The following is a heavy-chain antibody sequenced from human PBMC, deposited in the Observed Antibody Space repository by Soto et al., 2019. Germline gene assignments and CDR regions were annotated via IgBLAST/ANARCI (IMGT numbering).Heavy chain of an antibody. V-gene: IGHV3-23*01. D-gene: IGHD5-12*01. CDR3: AKCSIEYSASVDN. CDR1: GFSFRSYA. CDR2: ISARGGGV. J-gene: IGHJ4*02. Sequence: EVQLLDSGGGWVQPGGSLRLSSAASGFSFRSYAMVWVREAPGTGLEWVSVISARGGGVSFADSVEGRFTIAIDNAKNVLSLEMNSLLAEYTSTYVCAKCSIEYSASVDNWGQGTLVVVSS.